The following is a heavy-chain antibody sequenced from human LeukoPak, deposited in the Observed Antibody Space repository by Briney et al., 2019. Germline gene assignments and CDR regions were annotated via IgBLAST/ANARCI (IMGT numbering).Heavy chain of an antibody. CDR2: FSSSSSYI. J-gene: IGHJ4*02. CDR1: GFTFSNYN. Sequence: GGSLRLSCAASGFTFSNYNMNWVRQAPGKGLEWVSSFSSSSSYIYYADSVKGRFTISRDNSKNTLYLQMNSLRAEDTAVYYCARGREERHYYDSSGYSDYWGQGTLVTVSS. V-gene: IGHV3-21*01. D-gene: IGHD3-22*01. CDR3: ARGREERHYYDSSGYSDY.